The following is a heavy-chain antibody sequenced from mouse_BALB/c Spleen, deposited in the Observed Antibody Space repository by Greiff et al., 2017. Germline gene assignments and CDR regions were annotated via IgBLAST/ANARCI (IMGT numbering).Heavy chain of an antibody. Sequence: EVQLQQSGAELVKPGASVKLSCTASGFNIKDTYMHWVKQRPEQGLEWIGRIDPANGNTKYDPKFQGKATITADTSSNTDYLQLSSLTSEDTAVYYCANFLYYYGSSYWYFDVWGAGTTVTVSS. CDR2: IDPANGNT. D-gene: IGHD1-1*01. V-gene: IGHV14-3*02. J-gene: IGHJ1*01. CDR1: GFNIKDTY. CDR3: ANFLYYYGSSYWYFDV.